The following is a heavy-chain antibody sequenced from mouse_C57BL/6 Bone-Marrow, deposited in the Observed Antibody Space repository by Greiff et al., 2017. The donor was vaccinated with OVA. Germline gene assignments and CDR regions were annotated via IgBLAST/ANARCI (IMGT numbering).Heavy chain of an antibody. Sequence: DVMLVESGGGLVKPGGSLKLSCAASGFTFSSYAMSWVRQTPEKRLAWVATISDGGSYTYHPDNVKGRFTISSDKAKNNLYLQMSHLKSEDTAMYYCAREQDDGYFSFDYWGQGTTLTVSS. D-gene: IGHD2-3*01. J-gene: IGHJ2*01. CDR1: GFTFSSYA. V-gene: IGHV5-4*01. CDR2: ISDGGSYT. CDR3: AREQDDGYFSFDY.